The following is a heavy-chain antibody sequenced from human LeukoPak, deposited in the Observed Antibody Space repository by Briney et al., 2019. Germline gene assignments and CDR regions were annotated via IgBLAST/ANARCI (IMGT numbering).Heavy chain of an antibody. D-gene: IGHD2-15*01. CDR3: ARDPWYCSGGSCYSLKNRYYFDY. V-gene: IGHV1-2*02. CDR1: GYTFTGYY. J-gene: IGHJ4*02. CDR2: ISPNSGGT. Sequence: GASVKVSCKASGYTFTGYYMHWVRQAPGQGLEWMGWISPNSGGTNYAQKFQGRVTMTRDTSISTAYMELSRLRSDDTAVYYCARDPWYCSGGSCYSLKNRYYFDYWGQGTLVTVSS.